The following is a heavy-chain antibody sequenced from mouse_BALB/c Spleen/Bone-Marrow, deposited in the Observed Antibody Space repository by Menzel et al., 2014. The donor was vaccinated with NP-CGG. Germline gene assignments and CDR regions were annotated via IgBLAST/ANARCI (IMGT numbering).Heavy chain of an antibody. J-gene: IGHJ3*01. Sequence: LQQSGSERVRPGASVKLSCKASGYTFTTYWIHWVKQRHGQGLEWIGNIYPGSGNTNYGEKFKTKGTLTVDTSSSTTYMHLSSLTSEDSAVYYCTRWNGHYEGFAYWGQGTLVTVSS. CDR1: GYTFTTYW. V-gene: IGHV1S22*01. CDR3: TRWNGHYEGFAY. CDR2: IYPGSGNT. D-gene: IGHD2-1*01.